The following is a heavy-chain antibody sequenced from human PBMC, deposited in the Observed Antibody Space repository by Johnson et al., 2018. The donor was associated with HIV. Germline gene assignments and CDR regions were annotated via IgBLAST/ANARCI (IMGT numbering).Heavy chain of an antibody. Sequence: VQLVESGGGLIQPGGSLRLSCAASGFTVSSNYMSWVRQAPGKGLEWVSGIYWNGGRTVYADSVKGRFTISRDNAKNSLYLQMNSLRAEDTALYYCAREGAWSSSWYHDAFDIWGQGTMVTVSS. CDR3: AREGAWSSSWYHDAFDI. V-gene: IGHV3-20*04. CDR1: GFTVSSNY. CDR2: IYWNGGRT. D-gene: IGHD6-13*01. J-gene: IGHJ3*02.